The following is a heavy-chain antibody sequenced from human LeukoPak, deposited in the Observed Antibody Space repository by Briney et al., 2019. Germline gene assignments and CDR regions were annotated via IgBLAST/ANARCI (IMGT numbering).Heavy chain of an antibody. V-gene: IGHV3-9*01. D-gene: IGHD1-14*01. CDR2: ISWYSGSI. CDR1: VFTFDDYA. J-gene: IGHJ4*02. Sequence: PGGSLRLSCAASVFTFDDYAVHWVRQATGKGLEWVSGISWYSGSIGYADSVKGRFTISRDNAKNSLYLQMNSLRAEDTALYYCAKDIATGNRLYYFDYWGQGTLVTVSS. CDR3: AKDIATGNRLYYFDY.